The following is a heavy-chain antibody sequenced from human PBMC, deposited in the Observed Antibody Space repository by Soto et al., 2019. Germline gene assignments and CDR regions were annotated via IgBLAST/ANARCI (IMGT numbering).Heavy chain of an antibody. V-gene: IGHV4-39*01. Sequence: KTSETLSLTCTVSGGSISSSSYYWGWIRQPPGKGLEWIGSIYYSGSTYYNPSLKSRVTISVDTSKNQFSLKLSSVTAADTAVYYCARRRGYSSGWYQSEDAFDIWGQGTMVTVSS. D-gene: IGHD6-19*01. CDR1: GGSISSSSYY. J-gene: IGHJ3*02. CDR2: IYYSGST. CDR3: ARRRGYSSGWYQSEDAFDI.